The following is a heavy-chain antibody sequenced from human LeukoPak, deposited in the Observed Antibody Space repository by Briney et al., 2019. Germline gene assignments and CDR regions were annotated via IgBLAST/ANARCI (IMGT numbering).Heavy chain of an antibody. J-gene: IGHJ4*02. Sequence: SETLSPTCTVSGVSISSDNNYWGWIRQPPGKGLEWIGTIYYSGSTDYNPSLKSRVTISVDTSKNQFSLKLRSVTAADTAVYYCARGGSMAYYYFDYWGQGTLVTVSS. V-gene: IGHV4-39*07. CDR2: IYYSGST. CDR3: ARGGSMAYYYFDY. D-gene: IGHD2/OR15-2a*01. CDR1: GVSISSDNNY.